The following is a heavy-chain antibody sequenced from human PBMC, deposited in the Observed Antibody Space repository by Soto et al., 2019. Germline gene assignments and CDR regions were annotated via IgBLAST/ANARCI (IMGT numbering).Heavy chain of an antibody. CDR1: GGTFSSYT. V-gene: IGHV1-69*02. J-gene: IGHJ6*03. CDR2: IIPILGIA. Sequence: QVQLVQSGAEVKKPGSSVKVSCKASGGTFSSYTISWVRQAPGQGLEWMGRIIPILGIANYAQQCQGRVPITEDKSKRKGDMELSSLRTEDTAEYYCARSRYCSGNICYSQVDYYYYMDVSVKGTTVTVTS. CDR3: ARSRYCSGNICYSQVDYYYYMDV. D-gene: IGHD2-2*01.